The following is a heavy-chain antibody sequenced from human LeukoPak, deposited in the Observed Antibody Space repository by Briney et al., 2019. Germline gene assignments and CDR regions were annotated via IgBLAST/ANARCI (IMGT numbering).Heavy chain of an antibody. D-gene: IGHD2-15*01. V-gene: IGHV3-30-3*01. J-gene: IGHJ4*02. CDR3: ATLPPTLDY. Sequence: GRSLRLFCAASGFTFSSYAMHWVRQAPGKGLEWVAVISYDGSNKYYADSVKGRFTISRDNSKNTLYLQMNSLRAEDTAVYYCATLPPTLDYWGQGTLVTVSS. CDR2: ISYDGSNK. CDR1: GFTFSSYA.